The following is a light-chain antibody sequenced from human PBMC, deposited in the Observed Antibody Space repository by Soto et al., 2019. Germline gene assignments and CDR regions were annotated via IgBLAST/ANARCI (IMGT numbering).Light chain of an antibody. Sequence: VMTQSPDTLSVSPGERGTLSCRASESVSSNVAWYQQRPGQAPRLLIYGASTRATDTPVRFRGSGSGTEFTLTISSLQSEDLGVYYCQQYNNWPPSIIFGQGTRQEIK. V-gene: IGKV3-15*01. CDR3: QQYNNWPPSII. J-gene: IGKJ5*01. CDR1: ESVSSN. CDR2: GAS.